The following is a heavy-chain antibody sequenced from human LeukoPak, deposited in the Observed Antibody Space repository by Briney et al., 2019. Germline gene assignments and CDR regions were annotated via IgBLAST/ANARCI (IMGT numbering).Heavy chain of an antibody. CDR1: GFTFSSYG. CDR3: AKGLGYCSSTSCSPFWGMDV. V-gene: IGHV3-30*02. J-gene: IGHJ6*02. CDR2: IRYDGSNK. Sequence: PGGALRLSCAASGFTFSSYGMHWVRQAPGKGLEGVAFIRYDGSNKYYADSAKGRFTISRDNSKNTLYLQMNSLRAEDTAVYYCAKGLGYCSSTSCSPFWGMDVWGQGTTVTASS. D-gene: IGHD2-2*01.